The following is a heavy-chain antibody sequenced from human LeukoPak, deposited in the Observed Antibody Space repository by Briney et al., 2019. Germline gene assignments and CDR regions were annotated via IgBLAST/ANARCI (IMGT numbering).Heavy chain of an antibody. V-gene: IGHV4-59*12. CDR2: IYYSGST. J-gene: IGHJ5*02. CDR1: GGSFSGYY. CDR3: ARRGSGLNWFDP. D-gene: IGHD3-16*01. Sequence: SETLSLTCAVYGGSFSGYYWSWIRQPPGKGLEWIGYIYYSGSTNYNPSLKSRVTISVDTSKNQFSLKLSSVTAADTAMYYCARRGSGLNWFDPWGQGTLVTVSS.